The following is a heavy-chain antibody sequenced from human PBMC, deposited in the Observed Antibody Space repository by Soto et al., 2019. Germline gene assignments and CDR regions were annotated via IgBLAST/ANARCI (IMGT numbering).Heavy chain of an antibody. J-gene: IGHJ6*02. Sequence: QVHLVESGGGVVQPGGSLRLSCAASGFTINRNDMYWVRQAPGKGLEWVAVMSFDGNHQHYADSVKGRFTISRDNSKNTLSLEMNSLRRDDAALYYCASCERFPRVGVDYYALDVWGQGTTVIVSS. CDR3: ASCERFPRVGVDYYALDV. CDR1: GFTINRND. V-gene: IGHV3-30*03. CDR2: MSFDGNHQ. D-gene: IGHD3-3*01.